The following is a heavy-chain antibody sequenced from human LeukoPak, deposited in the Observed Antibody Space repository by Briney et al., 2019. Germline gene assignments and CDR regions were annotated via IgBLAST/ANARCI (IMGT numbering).Heavy chain of an antibody. CDR3: AKAPYGDYVNWYSDL. J-gene: IGHJ2*01. V-gene: IGHV3-23*01. CDR2: ISAGGGST. CDR1: GFTFNNYA. Sequence: PGGSLRLSCAASGFTFNNYAMSWVRQAPGKGLEWVSAISAGGGSTYSADSVKGRFTISRDNSKNTLNLQMSSLRAEDTAVYYCAKAPYGDYVNWYSDLWGRGTLVTVSS. D-gene: IGHD4-17*01.